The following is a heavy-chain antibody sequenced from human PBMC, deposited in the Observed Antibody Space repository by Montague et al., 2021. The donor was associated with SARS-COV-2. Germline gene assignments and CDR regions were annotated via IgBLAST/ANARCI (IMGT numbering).Heavy chain of an antibody. J-gene: IGHJ5*02. CDR2: INHSGST. V-gene: IGHV4-34*01. CDR3: ARGPSITMIVVVINDIWFDP. D-gene: IGHD3-22*01. CDR1: GGSVSDYY. Sequence: SETLSLTCAVYGGSVSDYYWSWIRQPPGKGLEWIGEINHSGSTXXXPSXXXRVTTSVDTSKNQLSLRLTSVTAADTAVYYCARGPSITMIVVVINDIWFDPWGQGTLVTGST.